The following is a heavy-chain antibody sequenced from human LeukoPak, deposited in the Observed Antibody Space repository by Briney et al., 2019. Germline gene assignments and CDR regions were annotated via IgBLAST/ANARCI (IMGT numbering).Heavy chain of an antibody. J-gene: IGHJ4*02. Sequence: VASVKVSCKASGGTFSSYAISWVRQAPGQGLEWMGGIIPIFGTANYAQKFQGRVTITADESTSTAYMELSSLRSEDTAVYYCASEYYYGSGTPGYWGQGTLVTVSS. CDR2: IIPIFGTA. D-gene: IGHD3-10*01. V-gene: IGHV1-69*13. CDR1: GGTFSSYA. CDR3: ASEYYYGSGTPGY.